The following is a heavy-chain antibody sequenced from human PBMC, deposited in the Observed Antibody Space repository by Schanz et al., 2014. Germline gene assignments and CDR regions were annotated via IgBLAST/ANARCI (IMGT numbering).Heavy chain of an antibody. J-gene: IGHJ4*02. CDR1: GFTFSSYG. Sequence: EVQLLESGGGLVQPGRSLRLSCAASGFTFSSYGMHWVRQAPGKGLEWVSAINTGVNTYYADSVKGRFTISRDNSKNTLYLQMNSLQTEDTAVYYCTADLWFGAVWGVWWGQGTLVTVSS. D-gene: IGHD3-10*01. CDR2: INTGVNT. CDR3: TADLWFGAVWGVW. V-gene: IGHV3-23*01.